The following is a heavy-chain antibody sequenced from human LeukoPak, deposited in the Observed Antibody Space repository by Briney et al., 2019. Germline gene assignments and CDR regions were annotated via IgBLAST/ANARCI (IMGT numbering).Heavy chain of an antibody. CDR3: AREVMWFGELVWFDP. J-gene: IGHJ5*02. CDR1: GGSFSGYS. CDR2: VNHTGGI. D-gene: IGHD3-10*01. Sequence: PSETLSLTCAVYGGSFSGYSWSWIRQSPEKGLEWIGEVNHTGGITYNPSLKSRVTVAIDTSKNQFSLQLTSVTAADTAVYYCAREVMWFGELVWFDPWGQGTLVTVSS. V-gene: IGHV4-34*01.